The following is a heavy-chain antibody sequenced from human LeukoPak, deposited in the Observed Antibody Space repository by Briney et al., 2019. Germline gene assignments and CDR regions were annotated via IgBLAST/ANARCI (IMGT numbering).Heavy chain of an antibody. V-gene: IGHV3-74*01. D-gene: IGHD3-10*01. CDR3: ARDRDTVFRGVIPSNWFDL. J-gene: IGHJ5*02. CDR1: GFTFSRYW. Sequence: PGGSLRLSCAASGFTFSRYWMHWVRHVPGKGLQWVSRVDRDGTKTTYADSVKGRFIISRDNAKNTVDLQMSSLRPEDTAVYYCARDRDTVFRGVIPSNWFDLWGLGTLVTVSS. CDR2: VDRDGTKT.